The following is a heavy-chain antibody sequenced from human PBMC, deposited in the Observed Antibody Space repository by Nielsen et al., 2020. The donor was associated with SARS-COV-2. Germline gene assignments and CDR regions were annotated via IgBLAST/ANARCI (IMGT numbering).Heavy chain of an antibody. J-gene: IGHJ4*02. Sequence: GESLKISCAASGFTFSSYWMSWVRQAPGKGLEWVANIKQDGSEKYYVDSVKGRFTISRDNAKNSLYLQMNSLRAEDTAVYYCARDGAIAAPFDYWGQGTLVTVSS. D-gene: IGHD6-6*01. CDR3: ARDGAIAAPFDY. CDR1: GFTFSSYW. CDR2: IKQDGSEK. V-gene: IGHV3-7*03.